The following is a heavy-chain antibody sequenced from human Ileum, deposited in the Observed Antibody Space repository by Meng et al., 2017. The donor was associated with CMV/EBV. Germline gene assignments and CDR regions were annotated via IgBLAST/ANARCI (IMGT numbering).Heavy chain of an antibody. J-gene: IGHJ5*02. D-gene: IGHD5-24*01. CDR2: IHPSGST. Sequence: HGPLRRWGEGLLNPSEPMSLHCGVYGGFFSNYYWSWLRQSPGKGLEWIGEIHPSGSTYYNPSLNSRVTMSVDTSKNQFSLNLRSVTAADTAVYYCSRGADAYKSGRSWGQGTLVTVSS. CDR3: SRGADAYKSGRS. CDR1: GGFFSNYY. V-gene: IGHV4-34*01.